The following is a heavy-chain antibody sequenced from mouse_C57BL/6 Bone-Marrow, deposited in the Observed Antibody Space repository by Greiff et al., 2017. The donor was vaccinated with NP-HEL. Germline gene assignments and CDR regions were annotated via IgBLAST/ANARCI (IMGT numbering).Heavy chain of an antibody. J-gene: IGHJ1*03. D-gene: IGHD2-1*01. CDR3: AREEIYYGNPLHWYFDV. V-gene: IGHV1-82*01. Sequence: VQLQQSGPELVKPGASVKISCKASGYAFSSSWMNWVKQRPGKGLEWIGRIYPGDGDTSYNGKFKGKATLTADKSSSTAYMQLSSLTSEDSAVYFCAREEIYYGNPLHWYFDVWGTGTTVTVSS. CDR2: IYPGDGDT. CDR1: GYAFSSSW.